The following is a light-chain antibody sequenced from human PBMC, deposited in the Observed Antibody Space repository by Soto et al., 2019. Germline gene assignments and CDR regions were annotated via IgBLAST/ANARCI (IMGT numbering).Light chain of an antibody. V-gene: IGLV1-44*01. CDR2: SNN. CDR1: SSNIGKWT. CDR3: AVWDGSLNGLL. Sequence: QSVLTQPPSASGTPGQRVPLSCSGSSSNIGKWTVKWYQQFPGTAPKLLIYSNNQRPSGVPDRLSGSKSGTSASLAIGGLQSEDEAEYYCAVWDGSLNGLLYGGGTQLTVL. J-gene: IGLJ3*02.